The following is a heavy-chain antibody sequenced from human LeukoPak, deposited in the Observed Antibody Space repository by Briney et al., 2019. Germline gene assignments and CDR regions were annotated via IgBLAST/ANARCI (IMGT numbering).Heavy chain of an antibody. CDR2: IYSGGST. D-gene: IGHD1-26*01. J-gene: IGHJ4*02. CDR3: ARDGVGATPSAY. CDR1: GFTVSSNY. V-gene: IGHV3-53*01. Sequence: GGSLRLSCAASGFTVSSNYMSWVRQAPGQGLEWVSVIYSGGSTVYADSVKGRFTISRDNSKNTLYLQMNSLRAEDTAVYYCARDGVGATPSAYWGQGTLVTVSS.